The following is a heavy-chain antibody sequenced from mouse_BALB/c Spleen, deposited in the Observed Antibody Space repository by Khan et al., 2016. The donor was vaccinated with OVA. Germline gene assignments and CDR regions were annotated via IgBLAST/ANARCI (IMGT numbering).Heavy chain of an antibody. CDR1: GYTFSTYL. D-gene: IGHD1-1*01. CDR2: IYPGDGST. V-gene: IGHV1-80*01. J-gene: IGHJ1*01. CDR3: ARAYGYWYFDV. Sequence: QVQLQQSGAELVRPGSSVKISCKASGYTFSTYLMNWVRQRPGQGLEWIGQIYPGDGSTNYNRKFRVKATLTADKSSSTAYLQLSGLTSEDSAVYFCARAYGYWYFDVWRAGTTVTVSS.